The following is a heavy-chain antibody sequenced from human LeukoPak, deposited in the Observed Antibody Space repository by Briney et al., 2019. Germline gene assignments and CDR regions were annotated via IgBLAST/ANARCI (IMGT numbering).Heavy chain of an antibody. CDR2: INPSVXST. V-gene: IGHV1-46*01. CDR1: TXXY. J-gene: IGHJ6*03. Sequence: TXXYXXXVXXAPGQXGGRMGIINPSVXSTSYVQKFQGRVIMTRAMSTTTLYMELSSLTSDDTAVYYCARSFGASQQYRSSWYYYYMDVWGKGTTVTISS. D-gene: IGHD6-13*01. CDR3: ARSFGASQQYRSSWYYYYMDV.